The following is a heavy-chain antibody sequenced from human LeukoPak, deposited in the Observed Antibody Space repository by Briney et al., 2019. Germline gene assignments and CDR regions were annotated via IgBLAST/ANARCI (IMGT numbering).Heavy chain of an antibody. CDR1: GGSFSGYY. Sequence: PSETLSLTCAVCGGSFSGYYWSWIRQPPGKGLEWIGEINHSGSTNYNPSLKSRVTISVDTSKNQFSLKLSSVTAADTAVYYCARGPSRIVATIDFDYWGQGTLVTVSP. CDR3: ARGPSRIVATIDFDY. D-gene: IGHD5-12*01. J-gene: IGHJ4*02. CDR2: INHSGST. V-gene: IGHV4-34*01.